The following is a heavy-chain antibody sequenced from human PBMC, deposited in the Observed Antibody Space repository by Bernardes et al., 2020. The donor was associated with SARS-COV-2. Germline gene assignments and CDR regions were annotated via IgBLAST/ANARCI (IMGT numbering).Heavy chain of an antibody. CDR2: VYFGGST. Sequence: GGSLRLSCADSGFTVSSNDMTWVRQAPGKGLEWVSVVYFGGSTYYADSVKGRFTISRDNSNSTVYLQMNSLRADDTAVYYCARGLRGFHYMDVWGKGTTVTVSS. J-gene: IGHJ6*03. CDR1: GFTVSSND. V-gene: IGHV3-66*02. CDR3: ARGLRGFHYMDV.